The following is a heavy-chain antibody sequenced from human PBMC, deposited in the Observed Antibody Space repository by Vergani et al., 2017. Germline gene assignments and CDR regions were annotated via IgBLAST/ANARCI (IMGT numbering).Heavy chain of an antibody. CDR2: IYPGDSDT. Sequence: EVQLVQSGAEVKKTGESLKISCKGSGYSFTSYWIGWVRQMPGKGLEWMGIIYPGDSDTRYSPSFQGQVTISADKSISTAYLQWSSLKASDTAMYYCARPSRYYYDSSGYYHFLDYWGQGTLVTVSS. D-gene: IGHD3-22*01. V-gene: IGHV5-51*01. CDR3: ARPSRYYYDSSGYYHFLDY. J-gene: IGHJ4*02. CDR1: GYSFTSYW.